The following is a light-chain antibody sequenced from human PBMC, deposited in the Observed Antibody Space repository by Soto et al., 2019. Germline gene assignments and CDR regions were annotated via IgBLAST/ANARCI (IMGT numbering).Light chain of an antibody. CDR2: DVS. V-gene: IGLV2-14*01. Sequence: QSALTQPASVSGSPGQSITISCTGTSSDVGGYNYVSWYQQHPGKAPKLMIYDVSNRPSGVSNRFSGSKSGKTASLTISGLQAEDEADYYCSSYTSSSTLFGTGTKVTVL. CDR1: SSDVGGYNY. J-gene: IGLJ1*01. CDR3: SSYTSSSTL.